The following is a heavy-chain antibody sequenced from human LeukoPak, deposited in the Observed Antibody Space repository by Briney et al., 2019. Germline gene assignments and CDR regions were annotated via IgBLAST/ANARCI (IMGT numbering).Heavy chain of an antibody. V-gene: IGHV4-39*01. CDR3: ARRRHNFDYYDV. Sequence: PSETLSLTCTISGDPFTSTHYWWDWVRLSPGKGLEWIGAIQCTGRTFSNPSLKSRVTIPVDVSKRQFSLDLRSATAADTAVYYCARRRHNFDYYDVWGQGTRVTVSS. CDR2: IQCTGRT. CDR1: GDPFTSTHYW. D-gene: IGHD1-20*01. J-gene: IGHJ3*01.